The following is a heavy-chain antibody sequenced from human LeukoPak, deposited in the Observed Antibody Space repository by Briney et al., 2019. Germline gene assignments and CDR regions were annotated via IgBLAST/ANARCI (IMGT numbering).Heavy chain of an antibody. CDR2: IKQDGSEK. J-gene: IGHJ3*02. V-gene: IGHV3-7*01. Sequence: GGSLRLSCAASGFTFSSYWMSWVRQAPGKGLEWVANIKQDGSEKYYVDSVKGRFTISRDNAKNSLYLQINSLRAEDTAVYYCAGSTDYDFWSGPDAFDIWGPGTMVTVSS. CDR3: AGSTDYDFWSGPDAFDI. CDR1: GFTFSSYW. D-gene: IGHD3-3*01.